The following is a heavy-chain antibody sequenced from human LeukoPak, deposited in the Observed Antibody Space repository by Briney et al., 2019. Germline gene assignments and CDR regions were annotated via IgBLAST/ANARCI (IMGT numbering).Heavy chain of an antibody. D-gene: IGHD3-10*02. CDR1: GFIFDDYA. J-gene: IGHJ6*04. V-gene: IGHV3-20*04. CDR3: AELGITMIGGV. Sequence: PGGSLRLSCAASGFIFDDYAMSWARQAPGKGLEWVSGINWNGDSTGYADSVRGRFTISRDNAKNSLYLQMNSLRAEDTAVYYCAELGITMIGGVWGKGTTVTISS. CDR2: INWNGDST.